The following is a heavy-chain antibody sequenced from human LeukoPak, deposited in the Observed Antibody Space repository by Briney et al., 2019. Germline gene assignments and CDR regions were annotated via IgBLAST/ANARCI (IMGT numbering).Heavy chain of an antibody. V-gene: IGHV3-30*01. J-gene: IGHJ5*02. CDR3: ARDPGYSGSWYDD. CDR2: ISYDGSKK. Sequence: PGGSLRLSCAASGFTFSSYAMRWVRQAPGKGLEWVAGISYDGSKKYYAGPVRGGFPISRANSKTRLYLQMNRLRAEDRAGIYCARDPGYSGSWYDDWGEATLVTAPS. D-gene: IGHD6-13*01. CDR1: GFTFSSYA.